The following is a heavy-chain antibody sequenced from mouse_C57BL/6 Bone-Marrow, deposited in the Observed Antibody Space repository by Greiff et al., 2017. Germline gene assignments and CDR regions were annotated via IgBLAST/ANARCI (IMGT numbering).Heavy chain of an antibody. D-gene: IGHD1-1*01. V-gene: IGHV1-53*01. CDR1: GYTFTSYW. J-gene: IGHJ1*03. CDR3: ARSGVYGSSLYWYFDV. CDR2: INPNNGGS. Sequence: QVQLQQPGTELVKPGASVKLSCKASGYTFTSYWMHWVKQRPGQGLEWIGNINPNNGGSNYNEKFKNKATLTVDKSSRTTYMQLSSLTSEDSAVYFCARSGVYGSSLYWYFDVWGTGTTVTVAS.